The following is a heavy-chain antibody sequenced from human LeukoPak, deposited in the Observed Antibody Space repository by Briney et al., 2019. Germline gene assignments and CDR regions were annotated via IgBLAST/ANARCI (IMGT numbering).Heavy chain of an antibody. CDR2: IYSGGST. V-gene: IGHV3-66*04. CDR1: GFTVSSNY. Sequence: AGGSLRLSCAASGFTVSSNYMSWVRQAPGKGLEWVSVIYSGGSTYYADSVKGRFTISRDNSKNTLYLQMNSLRAEDTAVYYCARRLAVAGNRPPGDYWGQGTLVTVSS. J-gene: IGHJ4*02. D-gene: IGHD6-19*01. CDR3: ARRLAVAGNRPPGDY.